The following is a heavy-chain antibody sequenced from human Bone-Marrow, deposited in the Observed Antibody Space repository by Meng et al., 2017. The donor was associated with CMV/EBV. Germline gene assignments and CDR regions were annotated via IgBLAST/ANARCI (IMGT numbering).Heavy chain of an antibody. J-gene: IGHJ4*02. CDR3: AKDYFSAINSWFGGDS. CDR1: GFTFSSYA. Sequence: GESLKISCAASGFTFSSYAMGWVRQAPGKGLEWVSAISGTGANTYYADSVKGRFTISRDNSKDTLYLQMNSLGAEDTAVYYCAKDYFSAINSWFGGDSWGQGTLVTVSS. CDR2: ISGTGANT. V-gene: IGHV3-23*01. D-gene: IGHD3-10*01.